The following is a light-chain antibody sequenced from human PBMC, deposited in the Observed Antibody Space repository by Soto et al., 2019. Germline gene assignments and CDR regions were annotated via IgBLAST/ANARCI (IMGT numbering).Light chain of an antibody. CDR3: HQYNSYRALT. V-gene: IGKV1-5*01. CDR2: DAS. CDR1: QSISSW. Sequence: DIQMTQSPSTLSASVGDRVTITCRASQSISSWLAWYQQKPGKAPQLLIYDASGGESGVPSRFSGSGSGTEYSLTISSLQPDDVATYYCHQYNSYRALTFGRGTKVEIK. J-gene: IGKJ4*02.